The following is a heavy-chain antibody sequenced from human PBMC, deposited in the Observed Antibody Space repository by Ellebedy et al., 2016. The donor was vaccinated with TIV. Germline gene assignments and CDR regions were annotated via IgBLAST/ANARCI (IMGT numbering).Heavy chain of an antibody. CDR2: IWYDGSNK. CDR3: AKDDYGDQGDY. J-gene: IGHJ4*02. V-gene: IGHV3-33*06. CDR1: GFTFSSYG. Sequence: GESLKISXAASGFTFSSYGMHWVRQAPGKGLEWVAVIWYDGSNKYYADSVKGRFTISRDNSKNTLYLQMNSLRAEDTAVYYCAKDDYGDQGDYWGQGTLVTVSS. D-gene: IGHD4-17*01.